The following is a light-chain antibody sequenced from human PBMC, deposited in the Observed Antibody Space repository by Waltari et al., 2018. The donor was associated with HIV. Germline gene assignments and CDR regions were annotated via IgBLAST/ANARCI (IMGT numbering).Light chain of an antibody. J-gene: IGLJ1*01. CDR2: RSD. Sequence: QSVLTQPPSASGTPGQRVTISCSGSSSHIGSIYVYWYQHLPGAAPKLLIFRSDQRPAGVPDRFSGTKSGTSASLTISGLRSEDEGDYYCGAWDDSLRMYVFGTGTKVTVL. V-gene: IGLV1-47*01. CDR1: SSHIGSIY. CDR3: GAWDDSLRMYV.